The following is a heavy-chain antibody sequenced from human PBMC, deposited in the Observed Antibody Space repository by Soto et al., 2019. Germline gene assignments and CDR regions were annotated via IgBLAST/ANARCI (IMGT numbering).Heavy chain of an antibody. CDR1: GGSISSGGYS. V-gene: IGHV4-30-2*01. J-gene: IGHJ4*02. CDR2: IYHSGST. Sequence: SETMSLTCAVAGGSISSGGYSWSWIRQPPGKGLEWIGYIYHSGSTYYNPSLKSRVTISVDRSKNQFSLKLSSVTAADTAVYYCARSMTTVTTNDYWGQGSLVTVSS. D-gene: IGHD4-17*01. CDR3: ARSMTTVTTNDY.